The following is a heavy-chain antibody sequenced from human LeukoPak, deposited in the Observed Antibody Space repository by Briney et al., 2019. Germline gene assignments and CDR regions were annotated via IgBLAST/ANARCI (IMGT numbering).Heavy chain of an antibody. V-gene: IGHV3-53*01. D-gene: IGHD3-10*01. Sequence: GGSLRLSCAPSRFTVSTNYMNWVRQAPGKGLEWVSIIYSGSDTYYADSVKGRLTISRHSCQHILSLQITNLRAEDTAVYCCVRVGDHFHWYLDLWGRGTLVTVSS. CDR1: RFTVSTNY. CDR3: VRVGDHFHWYLDL. CDR2: IYSGSDT. J-gene: IGHJ2*01.